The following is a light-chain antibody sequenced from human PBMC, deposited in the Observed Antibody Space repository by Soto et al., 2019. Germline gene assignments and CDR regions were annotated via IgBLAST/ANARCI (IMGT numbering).Light chain of an antibody. J-gene: IGKJ3*01. CDR3: QQYGRSPGLFT. CDR2: DAS. Sequence: IVLTQSPGTLSLSPGERATLSCRASQSVSSTYLAWYQQKPGQAPRLLIYDASSRATGIPDRFSGSGSGTDFTLTISRLEPDDFAVYYCQQYGRSPGLFTFGPGTKVDIK. CDR1: QSVSSTY. V-gene: IGKV3-20*01.